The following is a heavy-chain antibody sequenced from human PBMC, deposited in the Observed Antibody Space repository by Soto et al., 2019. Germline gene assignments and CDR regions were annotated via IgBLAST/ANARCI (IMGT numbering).Heavy chain of an antibody. V-gene: IGHV5-51*01. CDR1: GYSFTSYW. CDR2: IYPGDSET. D-gene: IGHD4-17*01. CDR3: ARSRDYGGILDLLDI. J-gene: IGHJ3*02. Sequence: GEALKISCKASGYSFTSYWVGWVRQMPGKGLEWMGIIYPGDSETRYSPSFQGQVTISADKSTSTASLQWSSLKASDTAMYYCARSRDYGGILDLLDIWGQGTMVTVSS.